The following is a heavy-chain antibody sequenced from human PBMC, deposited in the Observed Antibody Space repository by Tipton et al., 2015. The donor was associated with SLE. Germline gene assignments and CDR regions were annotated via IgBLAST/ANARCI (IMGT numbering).Heavy chain of an antibody. CDR2: IKHDGSDT. CDR1: GFTYSGYW. Sequence: SLRLSCVASGFTYSGYWMSWVRQAPGKGLEWVANIKHDGSDTFYVDSVKGRFTISRDNAKNSLHLQMNSLRDEDTAVYYCARGDANSGDYWGQGTLATVSS. CDR3: ARGDANSGDY. D-gene: IGHD5-24*01. V-gene: IGHV3-7*04. J-gene: IGHJ4*02.